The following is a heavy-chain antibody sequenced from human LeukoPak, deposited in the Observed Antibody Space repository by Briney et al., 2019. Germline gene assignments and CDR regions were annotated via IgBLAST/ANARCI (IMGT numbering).Heavy chain of an antibody. Sequence: GRSLRLSCAASGFTFSDYYMSWIRQAPGKGLEWVSYISSSSSYTNYADSVKGRFTISRDNAKNSLYLQMNSLRAEDTAVYYCARDGDYGDYALDIWGQGTMVTVSS. V-gene: IGHV3-11*06. CDR2: ISSSSSYT. J-gene: IGHJ3*02. D-gene: IGHD4-17*01. CDR3: ARDGDYGDYALDI. CDR1: GFTFSDYY.